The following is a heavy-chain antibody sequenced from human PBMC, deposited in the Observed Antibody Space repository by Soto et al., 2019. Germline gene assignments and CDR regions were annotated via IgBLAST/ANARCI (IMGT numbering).Heavy chain of an antibody. CDR1: GYTFTNFG. D-gene: IGHD3-16*01. V-gene: IGHV1-18*01. J-gene: IGHJ4*02. CDR3: ASGGTPIDS. Sequence: QVQLVQSGAEVKKPGASVKVSCKASGYTFTNFGISWVRQAPGQGLEWMGWISAYNGNTNYAQNFQGRVTMTTDTSTSTAYMELGSMRTDDTAVYYYASGGTPIDSWGQRTLVTVSS. CDR2: ISAYNGNT.